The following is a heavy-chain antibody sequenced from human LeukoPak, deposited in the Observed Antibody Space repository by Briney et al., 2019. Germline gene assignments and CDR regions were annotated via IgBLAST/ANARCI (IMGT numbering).Heavy chain of an antibody. CDR3: ARDGYSSSQNWFDP. Sequence: GASVKVSCKASGYTFTGYYMHWVRQAPGQGLEWMGWINPIFDTANYAQKFQGRVTITADEPTSTAYLELSSLRSDDTAVYYCARDGYSSSQNWFDPWGQGTLVTVSS. D-gene: IGHD6-13*01. V-gene: IGHV1-69*13. J-gene: IGHJ5*02. CDR2: INPIFDTA. CDR1: GYTFTGYY.